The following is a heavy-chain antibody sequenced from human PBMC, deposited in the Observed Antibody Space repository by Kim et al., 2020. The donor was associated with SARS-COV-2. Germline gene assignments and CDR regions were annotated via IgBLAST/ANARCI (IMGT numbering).Heavy chain of an antibody. CDR3: ARSGDTNYVSRFDF. J-gene: IGHJ4*02. CDR1: GLTFSNYS. Sequence: GGSLRLSCAASGLTFSNYSMNWVRQAPGKGLEWVSCINSNGTAIYYADSVKGRCTISRDSAKNTLYLQMNSLRAEDTAVFYCARSGDTNYVSRFDFWVQ. CDR2: INSNGTAI. D-gene: IGHD1-7*01. V-gene: IGHV3-48*04.